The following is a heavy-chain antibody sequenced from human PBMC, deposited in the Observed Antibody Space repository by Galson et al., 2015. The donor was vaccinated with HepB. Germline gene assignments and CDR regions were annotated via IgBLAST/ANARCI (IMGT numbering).Heavy chain of an antibody. V-gene: IGHV3-30*04. CDR2: ISYDGSNK. D-gene: IGHD6-13*01. CDR1: GFTFSSYA. CDR3: ARDETGYSRGFDY. J-gene: IGHJ4*02. Sequence: SLRLSCAASGFTFSSYAMHWVRQAPGKGLEWVAVISYDGSNKYYADSVKGRFTISRDNSKNTLYLQMNSLRAEDTAVYYCARDETGYSRGFDYWGQGTLVTVSS.